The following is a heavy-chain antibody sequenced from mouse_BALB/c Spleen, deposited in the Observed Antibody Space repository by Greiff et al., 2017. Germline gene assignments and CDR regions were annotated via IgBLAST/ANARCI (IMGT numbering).Heavy chain of an antibody. CDR3: ARQVYGYYFDY. V-gene: IGHV1-77*01. Sequence: QVHVKQSGAELARPGASVKLSCKASGYTFTDYYINWVKQRTGQGLEWIGEIYPGSGNTYYNEKFKGKATLTADKSSSTAYMQLSSLTSEDSAVYFCARQVYGYYFDYWGQGTTLTVSS. D-gene: IGHD1-2*01. CDR2: IYPGSGNT. J-gene: IGHJ2*01. CDR1: GYTFTDYY.